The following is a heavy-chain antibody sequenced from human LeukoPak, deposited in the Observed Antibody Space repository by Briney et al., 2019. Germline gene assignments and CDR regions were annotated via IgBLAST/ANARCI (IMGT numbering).Heavy chain of an antibody. CDR3: ARGGVDIVVVPAAYYYMDV. CDR1: GGSISSSSYY. V-gene: IGHV4-39*07. D-gene: IGHD2-2*03. Sequence: ASETLSLTCTVSGGSISSSSYYWGWIRQPPGKGLEWIGSIYYSGGTYYNPSLKSRATISVDTSKNQFSLKLSSVTAADTAVYYCARGGVDIVVVPAAYYYMDVWGKGTTVTVSS. CDR2: IYYSGGT. J-gene: IGHJ6*03.